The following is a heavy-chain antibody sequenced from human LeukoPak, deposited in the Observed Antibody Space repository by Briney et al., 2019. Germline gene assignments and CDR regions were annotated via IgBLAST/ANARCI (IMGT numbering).Heavy chain of an antibody. V-gene: IGHV4-61*08. CDR1: GASIRSGDYY. J-gene: IGHJ6*02. CDR3: ARVPPWYGMDV. Sequence: SQTLSLTCTVSGASIRSGDYYWSWIRQPPGKGLEWIGYIYYSGSTNYNPSLKSRVTISVDTSKNQFSLKLSSVTAADTAVYYCARVPPWYGMDVWGQGTTVTVSS. CDR2: IYYSGST.